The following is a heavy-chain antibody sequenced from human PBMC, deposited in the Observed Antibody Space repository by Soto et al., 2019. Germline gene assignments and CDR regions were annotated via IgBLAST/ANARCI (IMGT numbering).Heavy chain of an antibody. J-gene: IGHJ6*02. Sequence: ASVKVSCKASGYTFTGYYMHWVRHAPGQGLEWMGWINPNSGGTNYAQKFQGRVTMTRDTSISTAYMELSRLRSDDTAVYYCATGSMRSGYYYYYYGMDVWGQGTTVTVSS. CDR1: GYTFTGYY. CDR3: ATGSMRSGYYYYYYGMDV. CDR2: INPNSGGT. V-gene: IGHV1-2*02.